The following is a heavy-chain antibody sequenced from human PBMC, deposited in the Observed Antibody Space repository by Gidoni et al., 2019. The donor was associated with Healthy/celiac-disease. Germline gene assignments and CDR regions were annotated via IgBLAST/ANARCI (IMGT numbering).Heavy chain of an antibody. J-gene: IGHJ4*02. CDR3: AREEDGSGSYSR. D-gene: IGHD3-10*01. CDR1: GGSISSGSYY. V-gene: IGHV4-61*02. Sequence: QVQLQESGPGLVKPSQTLSLTCTVSGGSISSGSYYWSWIRQPAGKGLEWIGRIYTSGSTNYNPSLKSRVTISVDTSKNQFSLKLSSVTAADTAVYYCAREEDGSGSYSRWGQGTLVTVSS. CDR2: IYTSGST.